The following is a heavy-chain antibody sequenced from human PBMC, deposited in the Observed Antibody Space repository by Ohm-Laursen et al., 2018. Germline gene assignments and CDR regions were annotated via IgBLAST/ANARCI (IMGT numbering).Heavy chain of an antibody. Sequence: ASVKVSCKASGYTFNNYYIHWVRQAPGQGLAWMGIINPSANYTHYLPKFQGRVTMTKDRSTSTVYMELSSLRSDDTAVYYCARDFEWATDVWGQGTLVTVSS. CDR3: ARDFEWATDV. CDR1: GYTFNNYY. J-gene: IGHJ6*02. V-gene: IGHV1-46*02. D-gene: IGHD3-3*01. CDR2: INPSANYT.